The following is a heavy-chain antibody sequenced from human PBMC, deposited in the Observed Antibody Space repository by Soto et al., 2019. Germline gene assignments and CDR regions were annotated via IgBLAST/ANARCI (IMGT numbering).Heavy chain of an antibody. V-gene: IGHV2-5*02. J-gene: IGHJ4*02. D-gene: IGHD2-2*01. Sequence: QITLKESGPTLVKPTQTLTLTCTFSGFSLSTRGVGVDWIRQPPGKALEWLALIYWDDDKRYSPALKSRLTITKDTSINQMILAMTRMDPVDTATYYCANRLSVTTFDYWGQVTLVPVSA. CDR2: IYWDDDK. CDR3: ANRLSVTTFDY. CDR1: GFSLSTRGVG.